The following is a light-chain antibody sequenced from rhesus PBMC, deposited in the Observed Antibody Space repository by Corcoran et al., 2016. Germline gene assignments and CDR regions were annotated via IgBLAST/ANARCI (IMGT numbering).Light chain of an antibody. CDR1: QSLVHSDGKTY. CDR2: QVS. Sequence: DAVLTQSPRSLPVTPGQPASISCRSSQSLVHSDGKTYFNWLHQRPGQPPRRLHYQVSNRESGVPDIFSGSGAGTDFTKKISRVESGDVGVYYCVQGTHVPYTFGQGTKVEIK. CDR3: VQGTHVPYT. V-gene: IGKV2S8*01. J-gene: IGKJ2*01.